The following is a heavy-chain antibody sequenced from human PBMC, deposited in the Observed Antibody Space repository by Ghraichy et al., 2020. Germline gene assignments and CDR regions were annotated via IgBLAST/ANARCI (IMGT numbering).Heavy chain of an antibody. CDR1: GFTFTTYA. CDR2: ISNTGERP. Sequence: SCAASGFTFTTYAMTWVRQAPGKGLEWVSGISNTGERPYYADSAKGRFTISRDNSKNTVYLQMNGLRAEDTALYYCAKDRFSDYGGVYDYWGQGTVVTVSS. J-gene: IGHJ4*02. CDR3: AKDRFSDYGGVYDY. V-gene: IGHV3-23*01. D-gene: IGHD4-17*01.